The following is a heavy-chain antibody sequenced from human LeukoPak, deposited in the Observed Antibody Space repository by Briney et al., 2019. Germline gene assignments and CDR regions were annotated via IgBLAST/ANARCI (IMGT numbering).Heavy chain of an antibody. CDR1: GGSMSTYH. V-gene: IGHV4-4*09. Sequence: SETLSLTCTVSGGSMSTYHWSWIQQPPGKGLGWVGYIYTSGGTHYNPSLKSRVTISADTSKNQLSLRLSFETAADTAVYYCARHRDQQWQGTADWGQGTLVTVSS. CDR3: ARHRDQQWQGTAD. D-gene: IGHD6-19*01. CDR2: IYTSGGT. J-gene: IGHJ4*02.